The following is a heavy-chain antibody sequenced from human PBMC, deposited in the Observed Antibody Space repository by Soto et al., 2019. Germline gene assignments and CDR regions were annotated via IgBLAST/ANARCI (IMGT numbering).Heavy chain of an antibody. D-gene: IGHD3-3*01. CDR2: IYYSGST. Sequence: QVQLQESGPGLVKPSQTLSLTCTVSGGSSSSGGYYWSWIRQHPGKGLEWVGYIYYSGSTYYNPSRMSRVNISVGSSKNQFSLKLSSVTAAETVGDYCAGRPSAMIRFVEWLSPSGWFDPWGQGTLVTVSS. V-gene: IGHV4-31*03. J-gene: IGHJ5*02. CDR1: GGSSSSGGYY. CDR3: AGRPSAMIRFVEWLSPSGWFDP.